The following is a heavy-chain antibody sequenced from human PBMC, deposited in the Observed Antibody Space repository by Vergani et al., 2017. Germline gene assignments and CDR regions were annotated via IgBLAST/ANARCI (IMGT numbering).Heavy chain of an antibody. Sequence: EVQLVESGGGLVQPGGSLRLSCAASGFTLGQYWMHWVRQTPGTGLEWVSRVKSDGNSAMYAASVKGRFTISRDNSKNTLYLEMKSLRVEDTAVYYCARARCGGSCFMSNWLDTWGQGTLVSVSS. D-gene: IGHD2-15*01. V-gene: IGHV3-74*03. CDR1: GFTLGQYW. J-gene: IGHJ5*02. CDR3: ARARCGGSCFMSNWLDT. CDR2: VKSDGNSA.